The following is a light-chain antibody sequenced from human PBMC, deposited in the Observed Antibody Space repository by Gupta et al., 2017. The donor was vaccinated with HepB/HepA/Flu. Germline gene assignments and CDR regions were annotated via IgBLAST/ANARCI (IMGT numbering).Light chain of an antibody. V-gene: IGKV1-39*01. CDR1: QNIRNY. CDR2: GAS. CDR3: RQTDSSPIT. J-gene: IGKJ4*01. Sequence: DIQMTQSPSSLSASVGDRVTITCRASQNIRNYLIWYQQKPGKAPKVLIYGASSLQSGVSSGFSGSGSGTDFTLTIGSLQPEDVGTYYCRQTDSSPITFGGGTKVEMK.